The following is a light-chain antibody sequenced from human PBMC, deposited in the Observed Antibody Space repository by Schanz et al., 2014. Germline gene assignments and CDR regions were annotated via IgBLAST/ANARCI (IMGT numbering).Light chain of an antibody. V-gene: IGKV3-20*01. CDR3: QRYGSSTKLT. Sequence: ETVLTQSPGTLSLSPGERATLSCRASQSVTSTYLAWYQQKPGQAPRLLIYAASTRAPGIPDRFSGSGSGTDFTLTISRLEPEDFAVYYCQRYGSSTKLTFGGGTKVEIK. CDR1: QSVTSTY. CDR2: AAS. J-gene: IGKJ4*01.